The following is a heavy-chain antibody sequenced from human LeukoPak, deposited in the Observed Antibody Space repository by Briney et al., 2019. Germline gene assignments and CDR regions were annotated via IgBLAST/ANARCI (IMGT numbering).Heavy chain of an antibody. Sequence: GASVKVSCKASGYTFTGYYMHWVRQAPGQGLEWMGWINPNSGGTNYVQKFQGWVTMTRDTSISTAYMELSRLRSDDTAVYYCARDLFPLYSGYDHGMDVWGQGTTVTVSS. D-gene: IGHD5-12*01. J-gene: IGHJ6*02. V-gene: IGHV1-2*04. CDR1: GYTFTGYY. CDR3: ARDLFPLYSGYDHGMDV. CDR2: INPNSGGT.